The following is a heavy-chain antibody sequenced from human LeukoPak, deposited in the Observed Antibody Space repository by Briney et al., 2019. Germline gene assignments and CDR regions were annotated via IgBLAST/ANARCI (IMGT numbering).Heavy chain of an antibody. Sequence: GGSLRLSCAASGFTFSSYAMSWVRQAPGKGLEWVSAISGSGGSTYYADPVKGRFTISRDNSKNTLYLQMNSLRAEDTAVYYGAKDLGFQWLVYYFDYWGQGTLVTVSS. J-gene: IGHJ4*02. V-gene: IGHV3-23*01. CDR2: ISGSGGST. CDR1: GFTFSSYA. D-gene: IGHD6-19*01. CDR3: AKDLGFQWLVYYFDY.